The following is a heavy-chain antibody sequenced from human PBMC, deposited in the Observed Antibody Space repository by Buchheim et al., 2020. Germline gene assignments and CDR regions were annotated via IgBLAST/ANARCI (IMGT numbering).Heavy chain of an antibody. J-gene: IGHJ4*02. Sequence: QVQLQQWGAGLLKPSETLSLTCAVSGGSFSGYYRSWIRQTPGKGLEWIGEINHSGSTNYNPSLKSRVTISVDTSKNQISLKLSSVTAADTAVYYCARRGISSYNWNYWGQGTL. CDR3: ARRGISSYNWNY. CDR2: INHSGST. D-gene: IGHD1-1*01. V-gene: IGHV4-34*01. CDR1: GGSFSGYY.